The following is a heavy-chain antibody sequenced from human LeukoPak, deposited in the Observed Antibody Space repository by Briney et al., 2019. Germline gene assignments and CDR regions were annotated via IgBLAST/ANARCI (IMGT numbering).Heavy chain of an antibody. D-gene: IGHD3-22*01. J-gene: IGHJ4*02. V-gene: IGHV3-11*01. Sequence: GGSLRLSCAASGFTFSDYYMSWIRQAPGKGLEWVSYISSSGSTIYYADSVKGRFTISRDNAKNSLYLQMNSLRAEDTAVYYCAGLVSSGLSTKNWGQGTLVTVSS. CDR3: AGLVSSGLSTKN. CDR2: ISSSGSTI. CDR1: GFTFSDYY.